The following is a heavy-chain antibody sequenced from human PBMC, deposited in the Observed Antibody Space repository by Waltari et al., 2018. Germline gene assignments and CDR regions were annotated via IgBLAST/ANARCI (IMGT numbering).Heavy chain of an antibody. D-gene: IGHD4-17*01. Sequence: QVQLQQWGAGLLKPSETLSLTCAVYGGSFSGYSWSWIRQPPGRGLEGIGEINHSGSTNYNPSRKRRVTISVDTSKNQFSLKLSSVTAADTAVYYCARGRAYGAKGAFDIWGQGTMVTVSS. CDR1: GGSFSGYS. CDR3: ARGRAYGAKGAFDI. CDR2: INHSGST. V-gene: IGHV4-34*01. J-gene: IGHJ3*02.